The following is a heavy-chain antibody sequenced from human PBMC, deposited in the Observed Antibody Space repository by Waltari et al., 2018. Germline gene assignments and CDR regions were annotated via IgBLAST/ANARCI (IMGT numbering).Heavy chain of an antibody. V-gene: IGHV1-69*10. Sequence: QVQLVQSGAEVKKPGSSVKVSCKASGGTFSSYAISWVRQAPGQGLEWMGGIIPILGIANYAQKFQGRVTITADKSTSTAYMELSSLRSEDTAVYYCARGPYCGGDCFEYFQHWGQGTLVTVSS. CDR2: IIPILGIA. CDR1: GGTFSSYA. D-gene: IGHD2-21*01. CDR3: ARGPYCGGDCFEYFQH. J-gene: IGHJ1*01.